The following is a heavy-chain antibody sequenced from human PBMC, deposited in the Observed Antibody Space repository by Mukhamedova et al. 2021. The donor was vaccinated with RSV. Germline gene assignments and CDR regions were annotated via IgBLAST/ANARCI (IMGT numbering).Heavy chain of an antibody. Sequence: GIINPSGGSTSYAQKFQGRVTMTRDTSTSTVYMELSSLRSEDTAVYYCAREHLAGGCHYWGQGTLVTVSS. V-gene: IGHV1-46*01. D-gene: IGHD3-3*02. J-gene: IGHJ4*02. CDR3: AREHLAGGCHY. CDR2: INPSGGST.